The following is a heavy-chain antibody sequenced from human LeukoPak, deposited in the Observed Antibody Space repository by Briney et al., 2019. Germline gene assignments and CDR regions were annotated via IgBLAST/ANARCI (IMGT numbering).Heavy chain of an antibody. Sequence: SETLSLTCTVSGGSISSGDYYWSWIRQPPGKGLEWIGYIYYSGSTYYNPSLKSRVTISVDTSKNQFSLKLSSVTAADTAVYYCARGGMTYNWFDPWGQGTLVTVSS. J-gene: IGHJ5*02. CDR2: IYYSGST. CDR1: GGSISSGDYY. D-gene: IGHD1-20*01. V-gene: IGHV4-30-4*08. CDR3: ARGGMTYNWFDP.